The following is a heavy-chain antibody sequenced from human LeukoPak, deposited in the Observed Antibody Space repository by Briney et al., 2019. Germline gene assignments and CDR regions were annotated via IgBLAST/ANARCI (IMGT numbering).Heavy chain of an antibody. J-gene: IGHJ4*02. CDR2: ISSRSSTI. D-gene: IGHD5-24*01. Sequence: GGSLRLSCAASGFTFSSYSMNWVRQAPGKGLEWLSYISSRSSTIHYADSVKGRFTISRDNSTNTLFLQMNSLRAEDTAIYYCAKRDGYNFRALDYWGQGALVTVSS. CDR1: GFTFSSYS. CDR3: AKRDGYNFRALDY. V-gene: IGHV3-48*01.